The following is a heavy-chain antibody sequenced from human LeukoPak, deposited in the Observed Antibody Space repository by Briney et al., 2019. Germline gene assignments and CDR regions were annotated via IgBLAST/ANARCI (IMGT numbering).Heavy chain of an antibody. V-gene: IGHV3-23*01. CDR2: IVGSGYST. CDR1: GFTFTSYA. Sequence: GGSLRLSCAASGFTFTSYAMIWVRQAPGKGLEWVSAIVGSGYSTYYADSVKGRFTISSDTSKNTLYLQMNSLRAEDTAVYYCSRRYNTGRTFDNWGQGTLVTVSS. D-gene: IGHD6-19*01. J-gene: IGHJ4*01. CDR3: SRRYNTGRTFDN.